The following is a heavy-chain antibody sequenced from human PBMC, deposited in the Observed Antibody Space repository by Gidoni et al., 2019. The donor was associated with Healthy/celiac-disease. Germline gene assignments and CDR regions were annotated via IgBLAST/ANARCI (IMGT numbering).Heavy chain of an antibody. CDR3: VKVKRGYSYYFDY. V-gene: IGHV3-64D*06. D-gene: IGHD5-12*01. J-gene: IGHJ4*02. Sequence: EVQLVESGGGLVQPGGSLRLSCSASGFTFSSYAMHWVRQAPGKGLEYVSAISSNGGSTYYADSVKGRFTISRDNSKNTLYLQMSSLRAEDTAVYYCVKVKRGYSYYFDYWGQGTLVTVSS. CDR1: GFTFSSYA. CDR2: ISSNGGST.